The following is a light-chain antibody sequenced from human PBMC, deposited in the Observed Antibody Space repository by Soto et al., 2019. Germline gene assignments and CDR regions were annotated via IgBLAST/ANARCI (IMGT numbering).Light chain of an antibody. CDR1: QSVSSSY. CDR3: QQDGNSPYT. Sequence: EIVLTQSPGTLSLSPGERATLSCRASQSVSSSYLAWYQQKPGQAPRLLIYGASSRATGIPDRFSGSGSGTDFTITISRLEPEDFAVYYCQQDGNSPYTFGQGNKLEIK. V-gene: IGKV3-20*01. CDR2: GAS. J-gene: IGKJ2*01.